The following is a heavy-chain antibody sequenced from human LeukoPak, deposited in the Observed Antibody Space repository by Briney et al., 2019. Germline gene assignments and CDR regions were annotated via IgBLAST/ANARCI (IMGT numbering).Heavy chain of an antibody. CDR3: ARHQRGTVEFHY. CDR2: IYYSGTT. Sequence: ASETLSLTCTVSSGSISSSSYYWGWIRQPPGKGLEWIGSIYYSGTTYYNPSLKSRVTISVDTSKNQFSLKLSSVTAADTAVYYCARHQRGTVEFHYWRQGTLVTVSS. D-gene: IGHD1/OR15-1a*01. V-gene: IGHV4-39*01. J-gene: IGHJ4*02. CDR1: SGSISSSSYY.